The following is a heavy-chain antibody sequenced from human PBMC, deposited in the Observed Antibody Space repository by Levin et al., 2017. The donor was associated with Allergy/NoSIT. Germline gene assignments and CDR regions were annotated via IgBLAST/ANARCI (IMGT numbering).Heavy chain of an antibody. CDR3: ASDGSYDTLDI. CDR1: GFTFSGYT. D-gene: IGHD6-6*01. V-gene: IGHV3-21*01. J-gene: IGHJ3*02. CDR2: ISSSSTYI. Sequence: GGSLRLSCAASGFTFSGYTLNLVRQAPGKGLEWVSSISSSSTYIYYADSLKGRFTISRDDAKNSLSLQMNSLRVEDTAVYYCASDGSYDTLDIWGQGTMVTVSS.